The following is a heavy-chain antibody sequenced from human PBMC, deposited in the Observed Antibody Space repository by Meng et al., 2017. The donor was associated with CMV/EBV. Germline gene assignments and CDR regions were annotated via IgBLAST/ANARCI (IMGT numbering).Heavy chain of an antibody. Sequence: SETLSLTCTVSGGSISSSNWWSWVRQPPGKGLEWIGEIYHTGSSNYNPSLKSRVTMSVDKSKNQFSLKLSSVSAADTAVYYCARGIIGDGYNPTDNWFDPWGQGTLVTVSS. J-gene: IGHJ5*02. D-gene: IGHD5-24*01. CDR3: ARGIIGDGYNPTDNWFDP. V-gene: IGHV4-4*02. CDR2: IYHTGSS. CDR1: GGSISSSNW.